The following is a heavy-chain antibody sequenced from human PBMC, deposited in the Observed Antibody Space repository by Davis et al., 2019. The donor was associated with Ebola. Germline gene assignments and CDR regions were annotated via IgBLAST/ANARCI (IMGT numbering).Heavy chain of an antibody. V-gene: IGHV1-69*13. CDR2: FVPIFGTA. Sequence: SVSVSCKASVHTFSSYAISWVQQATGPGLGWMGGFVPIFGTANYAQKFQGRVTITADESTSTAYMELSSLRSEDTAVYYCARQPRYCSSTSCRNDAFDIWGQGTMVTVSS. CDR1: VHTFSSYA. J-gene: IGHJ3*02. D-gene: IGHD2-2*01. CDR3: ARQPRYCSSTSCRNDAFDI.